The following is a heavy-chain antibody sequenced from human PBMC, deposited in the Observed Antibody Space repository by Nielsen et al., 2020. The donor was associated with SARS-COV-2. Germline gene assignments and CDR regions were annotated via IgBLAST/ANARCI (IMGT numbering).Heavy chain of an antibody. CDR2: IIPILGIA. CDR3: ARDLRVGVGAWFDP. J-gene: IGHJ5*02. Sequence: SVKVSCKASGYTFTSYGISWVRQAPGQGLEWMGRIIPILGIANYAQKFQGRVTITADKYTSTAYMELSSLRSEDTAVYYCARDLRVGVGAWFDPWGQGTLVTVSS. CDR1: GYTFTSYG. V-gene: IGHV1-69*04. D-gene: IGHD3-16*01.